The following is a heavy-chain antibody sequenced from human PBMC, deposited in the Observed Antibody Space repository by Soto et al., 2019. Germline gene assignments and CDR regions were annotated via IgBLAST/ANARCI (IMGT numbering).Heavy chain of an antibody. V-gene: IGHV3-48*02. Sequence: EVQLVESGGGLVQPGGSLRLSCAASGFTFSSYSMNWVRQAPGKGLEWVSYISSSSSTIYYADSVKGRFTISRDNAKNXLYRQMNSLRDEDTAVYYCAREAGTWHLPLNWFDPWGQGTLVTVSS. CDR2: ISSSSSTI. D-gene: IGHD6-19*01. CDR1: GFTFSSYS. J-gene: IGHJ5*02. CDR3: AREAGTWHLPLNWFDP.